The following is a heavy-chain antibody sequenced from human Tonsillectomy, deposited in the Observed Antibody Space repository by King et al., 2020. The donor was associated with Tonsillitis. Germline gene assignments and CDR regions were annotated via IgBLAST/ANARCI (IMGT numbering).Heavy chain of an antibody. Sequence: VQLVESGGGLVQPGGSLRLSCAASGFTFSTFAMHWVRQAPGKGLEYVSAITSNGDSTYYASSVKGRFTISRDNSKNTLYLQMGSLRAEDMAVYYCAREGSVHWGQGTLVTVSS. CDR2: ITSNGDST. CDR3: AREGSVH. CDR1: GFTFSTFA. V-gene: IGHV3-64*01. D-gene: IGHD5/OR15-5a*01. J-gene: IGHJ4*02.